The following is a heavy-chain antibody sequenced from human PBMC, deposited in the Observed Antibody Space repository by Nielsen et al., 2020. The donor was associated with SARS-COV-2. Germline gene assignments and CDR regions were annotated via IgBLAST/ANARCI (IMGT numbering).Heavy chain of an antibody. V-gene: IGHV4-39*01. CDR2: IYYSGNT. CDR1: GGSISSSIYY. D-gene: IGHD2-15*01. Sequence: SETLSLTCTVSGGSISSSIYYWGWIRQPPGKGLEWIGSIYYSGNTYYNPSLKSRVTISVDTSKNQFSLKLSSVTAADTAVYYCARGRWDIVVVVAANWFDPWGQGTLVTVSS. J-gene: IGHJ5*02. CDR3: ARGRWDIVVVVAANWFDP.